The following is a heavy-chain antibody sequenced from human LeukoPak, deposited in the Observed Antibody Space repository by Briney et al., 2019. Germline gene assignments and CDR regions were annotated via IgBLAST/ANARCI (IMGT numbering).Heavy chain of an antibody. J-gene: IGHJ3*02. Sequence: PSETLSLTCTVSGDSISSSRYYWGWIRQPPGKGLEWIGTIYYSGSTYFNPSLKSRVTISVDTSKNQFSLKLNSVTAADTAVFYCARVDALVRGVMQFAPFDIWGQGTMVTVSS. CDR1: GDSISSSRYY. D-gene: IGHD3-10*01. V-gene: IGHV4-39*01. CDR2: IYYSGST. CDR3: ARVDALVRGVMQFAPFDI.